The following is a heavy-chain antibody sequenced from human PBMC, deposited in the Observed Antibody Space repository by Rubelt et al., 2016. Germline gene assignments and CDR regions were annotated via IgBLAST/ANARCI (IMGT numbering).Heavy chain of an antibody. CDR1: GFTFRSYD. CDR3: ARTGYRDAFER. Sequence: EVQLLESGGGLVQPGGSLRLSCAASGFTFRSYDMYWVRQGSGKGLEWVSTIYTAGDPYYSGFAKGRFTISRDNAKNSLFLQMNSLRVGDSALYYCARTGYRDAFERWGQGTMVIVSS. V-gene: IGHV3-13*04. CDR2: IYTAGDP. J-gene: IGHJ3*01. D-gene: IGHD3-9*01.